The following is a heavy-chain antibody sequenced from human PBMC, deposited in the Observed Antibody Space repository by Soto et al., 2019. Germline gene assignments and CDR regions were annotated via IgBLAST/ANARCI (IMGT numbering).Heavy chain of an antibody. V-gene: IGHV3-23*01. CDR1: EFTFNSYA. CDR2: IIGSGAIT. CDR3: AKDARDTGGNSGIDY. D-gene: IGHD2-21*02. Sequence: GGSLRLSCVASEFTFNSYAMSWARQAPGMGLEWVSSIIGSGAITYYADSVKGRFTISRDNSKSTLYLQMNSLRVEDTALYYCAKDARDTGGNSGIDYWGQGTLVTVSS. J-gene: IGHJ4*02.